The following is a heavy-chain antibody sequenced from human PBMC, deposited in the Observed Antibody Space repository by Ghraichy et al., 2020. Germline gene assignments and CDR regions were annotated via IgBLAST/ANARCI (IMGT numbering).Heavy chain of an antibody. CDR3: ARVAYSSSWYLDY. CDR1: GGSISSSNW. D-gene: IGHD6-13*01. J-gene: IGHJ4*02. V-gene: IGHV4-4*02. CDR2: IYHSGST. Sequence: SETLSLTCAVSGGSISSSNWWSWLRPPPGKGLECIGEIYHSGSTNYNPSLKSRVTISVDNSKNQFSLKLSSVTAADTAVYYCARVAYSSSWYLDYWGQGTLVTVSS.